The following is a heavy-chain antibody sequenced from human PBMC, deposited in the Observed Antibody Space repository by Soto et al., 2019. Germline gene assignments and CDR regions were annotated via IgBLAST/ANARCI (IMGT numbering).Heavy chain of an antibody. V-gene: IGHV6-1*01. CDR2: TYYRSKWYN. D-gene: IGHD2-2*01. J-gene: IGHJ6*03. CDR3: ARGDIVVVPAATPAKSYYYYYMDV. CDR1: GDSVSSNSAA. Sequence: SQTLSLTCAISGDSVSSNSAAWSWIRQSPSRGLEWLGRTYYRSKWYNDYAVSVKSRITINPDTSKNQFSLQLNSVTPEDTAVYYCARGDIVVVPAATPAKSYYYYYMDVWGKGTTVTVSS.